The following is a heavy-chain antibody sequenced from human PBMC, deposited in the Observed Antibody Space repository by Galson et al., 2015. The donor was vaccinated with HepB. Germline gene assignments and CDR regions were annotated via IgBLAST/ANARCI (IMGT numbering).Heavy chain of an antibody. J-gene: IGHJ4*02. Sequence: SLRLSCAASGFTFSSYWMHWVRQAPGKGLVWVSRMYSDGATTSADSMKGRFTISRDDAKNTLYLQMNSLRAEDTGVYYCVRGNSGYGNFDYWGKGTLVTVSS. CDR3: VRGNSGYGNFDY. CDR1: GFTFSSYW. V-gene: IGHV3-74*01. D-gene: IGHD4-23*01. CDR2: MYSDGAT.